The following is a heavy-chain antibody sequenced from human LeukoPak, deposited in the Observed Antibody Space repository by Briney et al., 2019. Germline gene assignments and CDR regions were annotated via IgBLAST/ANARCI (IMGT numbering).Heavy chain of an antibody. CDR1: GITFSSYG. D-gene: IGHD2-15*01. Sequence: GGSLRLSCAASGITFSSYGMSWVRQAPGKGLEWVSSISSTGGTTYYVDSVKGRFTISRDNSKNTLYLQMNSLRAEDTAIYYCAKNGDRGAYCTGGTCYPYFYYYMDVWGKGTTVTI. J-gene: IGHJ6*03. CDR3: AKNGDRGAYCTGGTCYPYFYYYMDV. CDR2: ISSTGGTT. V-gene: IGHV3-23*01.